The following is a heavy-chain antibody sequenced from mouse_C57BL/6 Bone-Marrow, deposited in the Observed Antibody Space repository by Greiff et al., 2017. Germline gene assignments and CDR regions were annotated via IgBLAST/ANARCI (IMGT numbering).Heavy chain of an antibody. D-gene: IGHD1-1*01. V-gene: IGHV5-6*02. Sequence: DVMLVESGGDLVKPGGSLKLSCAASGFTFSSYGMSWVRQTPDKRLEWVATISSGGSYTYYPDSVKGRFTISRDNAKNTLYLQMSSLKSEDTAMYYCARHAPSNPSYYYGSRGFAYWGQGTLVTVSA. CDR1: GFTFSSYG. CDR2: ISSGGSYT. CDR3: ARHAPSNPSYYYGSRGFAY. J-gene: IGHJ3*01.